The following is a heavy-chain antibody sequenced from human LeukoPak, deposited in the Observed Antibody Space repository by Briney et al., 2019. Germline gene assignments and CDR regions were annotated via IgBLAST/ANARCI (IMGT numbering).Heavy chain of an antibody. CDR3: ARHAHYYFGSGSYYNDY. CDR1: GYTFTGYY. D-gene: IGHD3-10*01. Sequence: ASVKVSCKASGYTFTGYYMHWVRQAPGQGLEWMGWINPNSGGTNYAQKFQGRVTMTRDKSIITAYLQWSSLKASDTAIYYCARHAHYYFGSGSYYNDYWGQGTLVTVSS. CDR2: INPNSGGT. J-gene: IGHJ4*02. V-gene: IGHV1-2*02.